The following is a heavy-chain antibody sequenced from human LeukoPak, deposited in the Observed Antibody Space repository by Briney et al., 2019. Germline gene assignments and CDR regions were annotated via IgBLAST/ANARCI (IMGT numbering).Heavy chain of an antibody. D-gene: IGHD3-22*01. Sequence: SETLSLTCSVSGGFNTHYYWTWIRQPPGKELEWIGYIYHSGSTKYNPSLKSRVTISVDTSKNHFSLKLSSVTAADMAVYYCARGQWLPVFDFWGQGTLVTVSS. CDR3: ARGQWLPVFDF. V-gene: IGHV4-59*01. J-gene: IGHJ4*02. CDR2: IYHSGST. CDR1: GGFNTHYY.